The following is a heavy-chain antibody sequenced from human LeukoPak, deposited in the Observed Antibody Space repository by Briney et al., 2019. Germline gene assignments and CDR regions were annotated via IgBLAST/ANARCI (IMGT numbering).Heavy chain of an antibody. Sequence: GGSLRPSCAASGFTFSNAWMSWVRQAPGKGLEWVGRIKSKTDGGTTDYAAPVKGRFTISRDDSKNTLYLQMNSLKTEDTAVYYCTTYYYDSSGPIDYWGQGTLVTVSS. CDR1: GFTFSNAW. V-gene: IGHV3-15*01. CDR2: IKSKTDGGTT. J-gene: IGHJ4*02. CDR3: TTYYYDSSGPIDY. D-gene: IGHD3-22*01.